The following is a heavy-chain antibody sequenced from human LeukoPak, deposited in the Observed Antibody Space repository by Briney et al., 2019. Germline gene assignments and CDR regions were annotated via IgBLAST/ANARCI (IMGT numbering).Heavy chain of an antibody. CDR1: GFTFSNFW. Sequence: PGGSLRLSCAASGFTFSNFWMSWVRQAPGKGLEWVGNIKQDGSEKYYLDSVKGRFAISRDNAKNSLYLQMNSLRAEDTAVYYCARVTTRGYFDYWGQGTLVTVSS. CDR2: IKQDGSEK. D-gene: IGHD1-14*01. J-gene: IGHJ4*03. CDR3: ARVTTRGYFDY. V-gene: IGHV3-7*05.